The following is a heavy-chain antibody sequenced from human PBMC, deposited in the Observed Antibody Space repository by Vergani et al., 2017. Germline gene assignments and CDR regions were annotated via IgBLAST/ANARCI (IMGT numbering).Heavy chain of an antibody. CDR3: AKVGGGGSYYYYGMDV. D-gene: IGHD3-16*01. CDR2: ISYDGSNK. J-gene: IGHJ6*02. Sequence: QVQLVESGGGVVQPGRSLRLSCAASGFTFSSYGMHWVRQAPGKGLEWVAVISYDGSNKYYADSVKGRFTISRDNSKNTLYLQMNSLRAENTAVYYCAKVGGGGSYYYYGMDVRGQGTTVSVSS. V-gene: IGHV3-30*18. CDR1: GFTFSSYG.